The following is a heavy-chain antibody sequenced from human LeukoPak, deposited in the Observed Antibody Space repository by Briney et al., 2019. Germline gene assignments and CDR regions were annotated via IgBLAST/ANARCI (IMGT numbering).Heavy chain of an antibody. CDR2: IYHSGST. CDR3: VRAHPHFDY. Sequence: SETLSLTCTVYGGSFSGYYWSWIRQPPGKGLEWIGDIYHSGSTNYNPSLKSRVTISVDTSKNQFSLKLSSVTAADTAVYYCVRAHPHFDYWGQGTLVTVSS. CDR1: GGSFSGYY. V-gene: IGHV4-34*01. J-gene: IGHJ4*02.